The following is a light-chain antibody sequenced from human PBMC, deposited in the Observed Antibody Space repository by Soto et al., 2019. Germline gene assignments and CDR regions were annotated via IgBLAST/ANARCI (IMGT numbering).Light chain of an antibody. V-gene: IGKV3-15*01. Sequence: DIVMTQSPVTLSASPGESATLSCTASQSVDNNVAWYQQKPGQAPRLLIVGSFARATGIPARFSGSGSGSEFTLTISGLQSEDFAVYYCQQYNDRPPITFGQGTRLEIK. CDR3: QQYNDRPPIT. J-gene: IGKJ5*01. CDR2: GSF. CDR1: QSVDNN.